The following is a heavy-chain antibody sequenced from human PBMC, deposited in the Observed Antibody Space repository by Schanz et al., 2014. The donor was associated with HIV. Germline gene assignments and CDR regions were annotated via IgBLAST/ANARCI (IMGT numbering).Heavy chain of an antibody. J-gene: IGHJ6*02. D-gene: IGHD3-3*01. V-gene: IGHV1-69*17. CDR2: INPIYGIA. CDR3: ASDPYYYDYWSGYPRGYYYYGLDV. CDR1: GGTFSSFG. Sequence: QVRLVQSGAEVKKPGSSVTVSCKASGGTFSSFGISWVRQARGQGLEWMGGINPIYGIANYAQKFQGRVTITADKSTSTAYMELSSLRSEDTAEYYCASDPYYYDYWSGYPRGYYYYGLDVWGQGTLVTVSS.